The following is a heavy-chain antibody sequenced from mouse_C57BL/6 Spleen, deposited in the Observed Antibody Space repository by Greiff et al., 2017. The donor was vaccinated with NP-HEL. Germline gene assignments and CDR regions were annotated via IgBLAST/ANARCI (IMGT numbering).Heavy chain of an antibody. J-gene: IGHJ1*03. CDR3: ARDKLRGPWYFDD. Sequence: EVQVVESGPELVKPGASVKISCKASGYSFTDYNMNWVKQSNGKSLEWIGGINPNYGTTSYNQKFKGKATLTVDQSSSTAYMQLNSLTSEDSAVDYGARDKLRGPWYFDDWGTGTTVTVSS. CDR2: INPNYGTT. CDR1: GYSFTDYN. V-gene: IGHV1-39*01.